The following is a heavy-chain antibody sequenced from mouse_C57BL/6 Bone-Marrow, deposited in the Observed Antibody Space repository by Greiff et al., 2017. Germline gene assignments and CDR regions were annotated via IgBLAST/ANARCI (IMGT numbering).Heavy chain of an antibody. Sequence: QVQLQQSGAELARPGASVKMSCKASGYTFTSYTMHWVKQRPGQGLEWIGYINPSRGYTKYNQKFKEKATLTADKASSTAYMQLSSLTSEDSAVYYCARNYGSSYYFDYWGQGTTLTVSS. CDR2: INPSRGYT. J-gene: IGHJ2*01. CDR1: GYTFTSYT. D-gene: IGHD1-1*01. V-gene: IGHV1-4*01. CDR3: ARNYGSSYYFDY.